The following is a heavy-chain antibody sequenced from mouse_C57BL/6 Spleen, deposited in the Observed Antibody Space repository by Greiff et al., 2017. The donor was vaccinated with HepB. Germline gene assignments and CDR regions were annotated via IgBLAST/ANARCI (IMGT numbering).Heavy chain of an antibody. V-gene: IGHV14-2*01. J-gene: IGHJ4*01. CDR1: GYTFTSYW. CDR2: IDPEDGET. Sequence: VQLQQPGAELVKPGASVKLSCKASGYTFTSYWMHWVKQRTEQGLEWIGRIDPEDGETKYAPKFQGKATITADTSSNTAYLQLSSLTSEDTAVYYCARDYGNSDYAMDYWGQGTSVTVSS. CDR3: ARDYGNSDYAMDY. D-gene: IGHD2-1*01.